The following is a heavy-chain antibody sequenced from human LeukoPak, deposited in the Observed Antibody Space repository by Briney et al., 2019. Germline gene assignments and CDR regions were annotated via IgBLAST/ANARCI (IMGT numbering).Heavy chain of an antibody. J-gene: IGHJ4*02. V-gene: IGHV4-59*12. D-gene: IGHD3-16*01. CDR3: ARGRTLGYSFDY. CDR2: MYYSGSP. Sequence: PSETLSLTCAVSGGSISSYYWNWLRQPPGRGLEWIGYMYYSGSPNYNPSLKSRVTISVDTPKNQFSLRLSSVTASDTAVYYCARGRTLGYSFDYWGQGTLVTVSS. CDR1: GGSISSYY.